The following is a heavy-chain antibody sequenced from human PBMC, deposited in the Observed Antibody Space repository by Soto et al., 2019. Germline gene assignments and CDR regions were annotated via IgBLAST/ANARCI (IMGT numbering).Heavy chain of an antibody. Sequence: GASVNVSCKASGYTFTSYGISWVRQAPGQGLEWMGWISAYNGNTNYAQKLQGRVTMTTDTSTSTAYMELRSLRSDDTAVYYCARELSSGWYGFFDYWGQGTLVTVSS. CDR3: ARELSSGWYGFFDY. J-gene: IGHJ4*02. CDR1: GYTFTSYG. CDR2: ISAYNGNT. V-gene: IGHV1-18*01. D-gene: IGHD6-19*01.